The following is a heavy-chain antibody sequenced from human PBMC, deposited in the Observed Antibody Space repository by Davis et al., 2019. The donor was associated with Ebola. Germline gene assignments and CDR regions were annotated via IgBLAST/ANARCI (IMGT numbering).Heavy chain of an antibody. CDR1: GGSISSYY. CDR2: IYYSGST. J-gene: IGHJ4*02. D-gene: IGHD6-13*01. CDR3: ARQRGLAAAGTGFDY. V-gene: IGHV4-59*08. Sequence: MPSETLSLTCTVSGGSISSYYWSWIRQPPGKGLEWIGYIYYSGSTNYNPSLKSRVTISVDTSKNQFSLKLSSVTAADTAVYYCARQRGLAAAGTGFDYWGQGTLVTVSS.